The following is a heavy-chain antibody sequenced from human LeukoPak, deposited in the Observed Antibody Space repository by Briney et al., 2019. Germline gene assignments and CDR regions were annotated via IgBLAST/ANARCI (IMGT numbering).Heavy chain of an antibody. V-gene: IGHV4-39*01. CDR1: GDSISKNNYF. CDR2: LYYSGST. Sequence: SETLSLTCTVSGDSISKNNYFWAWIRQPPGKGLESIGTLYYSGSTYFNPSLKSRVTMSLETSKNQFSLNLSSMTAADTAVYYCVKMLATRAFDYWGQGTLVTVSS. CDR3: VKMLATRAFDY. D-gene: IGHD5-12*01. J-gene: IGHJ4*02.